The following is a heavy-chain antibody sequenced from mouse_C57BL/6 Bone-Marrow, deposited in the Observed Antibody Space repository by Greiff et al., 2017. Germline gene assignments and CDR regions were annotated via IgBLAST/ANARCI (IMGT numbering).Heavy chain of an antibody. Sequence: VKLMESGPGILQSSQTLSLTCSFSGFSLSTSGMGVSWIRQPSGKGLEWLAHIYWDDDKRYNPSLKSRLTISKDTSRNQVFLKITSVDTADTATYYCARRDDYDSYYAMDYWGQGTSVTVSS. J-gene: IGHJ4*01. CDR2: IYWDDDK. D-gene: IGHD2-4*01. V-gene: IGHV8-12*01. CDR3: ARRDDYDSYYAMDY. CDR1: GFSLSTSGMG.